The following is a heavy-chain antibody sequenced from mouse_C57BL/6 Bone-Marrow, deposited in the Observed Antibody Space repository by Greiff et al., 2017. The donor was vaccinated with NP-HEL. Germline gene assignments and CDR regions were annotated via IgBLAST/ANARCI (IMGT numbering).Heavy chain of an antibody. Sequence: VQLQQSGPELVKPGASVKISCKASGYSFTDYNMNWVKQSNGKSLEWIGVINPNYGTTSYNQKFKGKATLTVDPSSSTAYMQLNSLTSEDSAVYYCARCHYYGSDWYFDVWGTGTTVTVSS. CDR3: ARCHYYGSDWYFDV. J-gene: IGHJ1*03. CDR1: GYSFTDYN. CDR2: INPNYGTT. V-gene: IGHV1-39*01. D-gene: IGHD1-1*01.